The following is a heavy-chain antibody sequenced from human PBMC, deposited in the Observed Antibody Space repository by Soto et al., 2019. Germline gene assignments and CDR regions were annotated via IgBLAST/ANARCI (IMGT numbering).Heavy chain of an antibody. CDR2: IYYSGST. D-gene: IGHD6-19*01. V-gene: IGHV4-59*01. CDR1: GGSISSSY. J-gene: IGHJ4*02. Sequence: QVQLQESGPGLVKPSETLSLTCTVSGGSISSSYCSWIRQPPGKGLEWIGYIYYSGSTNYNPSLKSRVTRSVDTSKNQFSLKLRSVTAADTAVYYCARVRWIVAGPGHFDYWGQGNLVTVSA. CDR3: ARVRWIVAGPGHFDY.